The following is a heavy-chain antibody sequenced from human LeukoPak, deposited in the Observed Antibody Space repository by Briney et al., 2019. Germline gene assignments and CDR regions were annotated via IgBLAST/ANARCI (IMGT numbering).Heavy chain of an antibody. CDR1: GGSFTFTSHA. V-gene: IGHV1-69*13. CDR3: ARENNWNDYWFDP. J-gene: IGHJ5*02. D-gene: IGHD1-1*01. CDR2: LIPIYGSA. Sequence: SVKVSCKASGGSFTFTSHAISWVRQAPGQGLEWMGGLIPIYGSANYAQKFQGRLTITSDESTSTAYMELSSLRSGDTAVYYCARENNWNDYWFDPWGQGTLVTVSS.